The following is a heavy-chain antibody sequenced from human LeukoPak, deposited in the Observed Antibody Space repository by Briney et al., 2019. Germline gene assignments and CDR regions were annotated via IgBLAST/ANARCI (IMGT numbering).Heavy chain of an antibody. V-gene: IGHV3-33*01. J-gene: IGHJ6*02. CDR3: ARERTGIPNYYYYGMGV. Sequence: GGSLRLSCAASGFTFSSYGMHWVRQAPGKGLEWVAVMCYDGSNKYYADSVKGRFAISRDNSKNTLYLQMNSLRAEDTAVYYCARERTGIPNYYYYGMGVWGQGTTVTVSS. D-gene: IGHD5-18*01. CDR1: GFTFSSYG. CDR2: MCYDGSNK.